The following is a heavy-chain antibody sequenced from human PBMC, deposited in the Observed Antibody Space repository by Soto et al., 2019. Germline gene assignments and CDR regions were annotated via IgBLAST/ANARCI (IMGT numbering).Heavy chain of an antibody. CDR2: IYWDDDK. V-gene: IGHV2-5*02. J-gene: IGHJ4*02. CDR1: GFSLSTSGVG. CDR3: AHRLAASNYGDYETINSFDY. D-gene: IGHD4-17*01. Sequence: QITLKESGPTLVKPTQTLTLTCTFSGFSLSTSGVGVGWIRQPPGKALEWLALIYWDDDKRYSPSLKSRLTITKGTFKNQVVLTMTDMEPVDPATYSCAHRLAASNYGDYETINSFDYWGQGTLVTVSS.